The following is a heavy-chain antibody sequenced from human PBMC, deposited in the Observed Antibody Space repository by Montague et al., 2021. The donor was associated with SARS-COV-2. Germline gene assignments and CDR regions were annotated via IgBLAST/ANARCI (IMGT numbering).Heavy chain of an antibody. D-gene: IGHD5-12*01. V-gene: IGHV4-39*02. CDR2: IYDSGST. Sequence: SETLSLTCTVSGGSISSSNYYWDWIRQPPGKGLEWIGSIYDSGSTYYNPSLKSRVTISVDTFKNHFSLKLSSVTAADTAVYYCARRGRKLLPVATTIGGFDIWGQGTMVTASS. J-gene: IGHJ3*02. CDR1: GGSISSSNYY. CDR3: ARRGRKLLPVATTIGGFDI.